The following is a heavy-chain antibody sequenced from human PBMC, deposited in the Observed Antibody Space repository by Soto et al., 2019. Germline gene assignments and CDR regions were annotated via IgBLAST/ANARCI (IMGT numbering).Heavy chain of an antibody. CDR2: ISGSGGST. J-gene: IGHJ4*02. Sequence: GGSLRLCCAASGFTFSSYAMSWVRQAPGKGLEWVSAISGSGGSTYYADSVKGRFTISRDNSKNTLHLQMNSLRAEDTAVYYCLKLLRWLQFLLFDYWGQRSLVTGSS. CDR3: LKLLRWLQFLLFDY. CDR1: GFTFSSYA. D-gene: IGHD5-12*01. V-gene: IGHV3-23*01.